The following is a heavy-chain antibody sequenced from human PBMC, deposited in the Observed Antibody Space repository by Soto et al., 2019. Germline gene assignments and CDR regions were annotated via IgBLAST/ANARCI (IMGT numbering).Heavy chain of an antibody. V-gene: IGHV4-31*03. CDR1: GDSVSSNNYY. CDR3: ARDVNDSSGSQGFDY. J-gene: IGHJ4*02. D-gene: IGHD3-22*01. CDR2: IHYSGDS. Sequence: SETLSLTCTVIGDSVSSNNYYWSWIRQRPGKGLEWIGYIHYSGDSYDNPSLTSRITMSVDVSKNQFSLNLRSVTAADTAIYYCARDVNDSSGSQGFDYWGQGTLVTVSS.